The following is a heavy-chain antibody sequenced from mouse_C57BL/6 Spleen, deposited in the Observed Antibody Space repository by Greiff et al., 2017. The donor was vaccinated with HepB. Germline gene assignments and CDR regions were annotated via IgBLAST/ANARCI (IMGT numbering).Heavy chain of an antibody. J-gene: IGHJ3*01. CDR1: GYSITSGYY. D-gene: IGHD2-4*01. CDR3: ARGYDYEEGFAY. V-gene: IGHV3-6*01. Sequence: ESGPGLVKPSQSLSLTCSVTGYSITSGYYWNWIRQFPGNKLEWMGYISYDGSNNYNPSLKNRISITRDTSKNQFFLKLNSVTTEDTATYYCARGYDYEEGFAYWGQGTLVTVSA. CDR2: ISYDGSN.